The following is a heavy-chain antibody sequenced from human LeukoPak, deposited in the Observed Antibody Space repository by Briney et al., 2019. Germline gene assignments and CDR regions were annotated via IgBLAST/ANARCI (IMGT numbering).Heavy chain of an antibody. D-gene: IGHD3-22*01. CDR2: INPNSGGT. V-gene: IGHV1-2*02. Sequence: ASVKVSCEASGYTFTGYYLHWVRQAPGQGLEWMGWINPNSGGTNYTQKFQGRVTMTRDTSISTAYMELSRLRSDDTAVYYCARAKPQYYYDSSGYPDYWGRGTLVTVSS. J-gene: IGHJ4*02. CDR3: ARAKPQYYYDSSGYPDY. CDR1: GYTFTGYY.